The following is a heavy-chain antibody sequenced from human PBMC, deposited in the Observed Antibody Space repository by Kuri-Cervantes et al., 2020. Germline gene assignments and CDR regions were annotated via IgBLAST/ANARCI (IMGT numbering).Heavy chain of an antibody. CDR3: ARDGYCSGGSCYTGGYFDY. V-gene: IGHV3-9*01. Sequence: SLKISCAASGFTFDDYAMHWVRQAPGKGLEWVSGISWNSGSIGYADSVKGRFTISRDNAKNSLYLQMNSLRAEDTAVYYCARDGYCSGGSCYTGGYFDYWGQGTLVTVSS. D-gene: IGHD2-15*01. J-gene: IGHJ4*02. CDR2: ISWNSGSI. CDR1: GFTFDDYA.